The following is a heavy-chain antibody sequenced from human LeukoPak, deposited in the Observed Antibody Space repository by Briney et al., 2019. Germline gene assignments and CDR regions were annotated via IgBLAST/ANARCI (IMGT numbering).Heavy chain of an antibody. CDR1: GGSISSSHNY. CDR2: IDYRGST. J-gene: IGHJ4*02. V-gene: IGHV4-39*01. Sequence: SETLSLTCTVSGGSISSSHNYWPWIRQPPGKVLVWIGNIDYRGSTYYNPSLKSRVTISIDTSKSHFSLRLSSVTAADTAVYYCARQSGSHWFVPSIDYWGQGTLVTVSS. D-gene: IGHD1-26*01. CDR3: ARQSGSHWFVPSIDY.